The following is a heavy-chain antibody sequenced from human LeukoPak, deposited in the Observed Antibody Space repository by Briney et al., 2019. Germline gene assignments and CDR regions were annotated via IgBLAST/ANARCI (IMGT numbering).Heavy chain of an antibody. D-gene: IGHD1-1*01. CDR3: ARGRSPGTSMEYYYYMDV. CDR1: GFTFSTYN. V-gene: IGHV3-21*04. J-gene: IGHJ6*03. Sequence: GGSLRLSCAASGFTFSTYNMNWVRQAPGKGLEWVSSISSSSNYIYYADSVKGRFTISRDNAKNSLYLQMNSLRAEDTAVYYCARGRSPGTSMEYYYYMDVWGKGTTVTVSS. CDR2: ISSSSNYI.